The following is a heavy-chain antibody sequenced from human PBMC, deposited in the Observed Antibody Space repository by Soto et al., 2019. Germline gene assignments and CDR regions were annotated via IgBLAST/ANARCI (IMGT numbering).Heavy chain of an antibody. CDR3: ANIAAPGTFGFDY. J-gene: IGHJ4*02. Sequence: GSLRIPCAASGFTLSSYAMTWVRQAPWKGLEWVSAISGSGGSTYYADSVKGRFTTSRDNSKNTLYLQMNSLRAEDTAVYYCANIAAPGTFGFDYWGPGPLVTVSS. V-gene: IGHV3-23*01. CDR1: GFTLSSYA. D-gene: IGHD6-13*01. CDR2: ISGSGGST.